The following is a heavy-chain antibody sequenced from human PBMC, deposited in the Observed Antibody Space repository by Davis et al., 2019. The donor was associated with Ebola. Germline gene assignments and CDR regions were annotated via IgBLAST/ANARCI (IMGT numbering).Heavy chain of an antibody. CDR2: IYSGGST. V-gene: IGHV3-53*01. CDR1: GFTVSSNY. Sequence: GGSLRLSCAASGFTVSSNYMSWVRQAPGKGLEWVSVIYSGGSTYYADSVKVRFTISRDNSKNTLYLQMNSLRAEDTAVYYCASAYYYDSSGYLLGGWGQGTLVTVSS. J-gene: IGHJ4*02. CDR3: ASAYYYDSSGYLLGG. D-gene: IGHD3-22*01.